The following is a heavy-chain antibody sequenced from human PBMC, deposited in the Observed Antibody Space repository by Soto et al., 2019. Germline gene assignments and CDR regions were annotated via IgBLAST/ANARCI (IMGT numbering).Heavy chain of an antibody. Sequence: ASVKVSCKASGYTFTSYYMHWVRQAPGQGLEWMGIINPSGGSTSYAQKFQGRVTMTRDTSTSTAYMELSSLRSEDTAVYYCARGGARIAAAGIRGDFDYWGQGTLVTVSS. V-gene: IGHV1-46*03. CDR2: INPSGGST. J-gene: IGHJ4*02. D-gene: IGHD6-13*01. CDR1: GYTFTSYY. CDR3: ARGGARIAAAGIRGDFDY.